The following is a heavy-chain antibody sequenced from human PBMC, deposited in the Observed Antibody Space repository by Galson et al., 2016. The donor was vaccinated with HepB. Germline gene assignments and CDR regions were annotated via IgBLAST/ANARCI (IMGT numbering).Heavy chain of an antibody. CDR2: ISNSGGTT. Sequence: SLRLSCAASGFTFSSYAMSWVRQSPDKGLEWVSSISNSGGTTHYEDSVQGRFIISRDNSKNTLYLQMNSLSAADTALYYCANSYCTGTACYRWHFWGQGTLVTVSS. CDR3: ANSYCTGTACYRWHF. CDR1: GFTFSSYA. J-gene: IGHJ4*02. V-gene: IGHV3-23*01. D-gene: IGHD2-8*02.